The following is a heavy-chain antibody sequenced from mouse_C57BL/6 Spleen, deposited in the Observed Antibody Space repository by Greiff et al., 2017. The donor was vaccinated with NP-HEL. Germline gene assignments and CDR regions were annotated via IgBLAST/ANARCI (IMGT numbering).Heavy chain of an antibody. J-gene: IGHJ1*03. D-gene: IGHD2-1*01. CDR2: ISDGGSYT. CDR3: ARGGYGRGYFDV. V-gene: IGHV5-4*01. Sequence: EVQLVESGGGLVKPGGSLKLSCAASGFTFSSYAMSWVRQTPEKRLEWVATISDGGSYTYYPDNVKGRFTISRDNAKNNLYLQMSHLKSEDTAMYYCARGGYGRGYFDVWGTGTTVTVSS. CDR1: GFTFSSYA.